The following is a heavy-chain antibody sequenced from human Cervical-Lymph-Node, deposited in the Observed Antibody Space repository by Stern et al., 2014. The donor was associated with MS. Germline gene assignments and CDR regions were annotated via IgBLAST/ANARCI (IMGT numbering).Heavy chain of an antibody. V-gene: IGHV2-5*02. CDR3: AHRGSQQLVNWFDP. Sequence: QVTLRESGPTLVKPTQTLTLTCSFSGFSLSTSGVGVAWIRQPPGKALEXLALIFWDDDKRYSPSLRSRLTITKYTSKNQVVLTMTNMDPVDTATYYCAHRGSQQLVNWFDPWGQGTLVTVSS. J-gene: IGHJ5*02. D-gene: IGHD6-13*01. CDR2: IFWDDDK. CDR1: GFSLSTSGVG.